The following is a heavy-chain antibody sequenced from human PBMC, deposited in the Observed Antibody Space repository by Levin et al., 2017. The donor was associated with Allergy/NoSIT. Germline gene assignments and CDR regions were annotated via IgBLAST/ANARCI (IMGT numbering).Heavy chain of an antibody. J-gene: IGHJ6*02. CDR2: IWYDGSNK. V-gene: IGHV3-33*01. D-gene: IGHD2-15*01. Sequence: GESLKISCAASGFTFSSYGMHWVRQAPGKGLEWVAVIWYDGSNKYYADSVKGRFTISRDNSKNTLYLRMNSLRAEDTAVYYCARGGVYCSGGSCYSAYYYGMDVWGQGTTVTVSS. CDR1: GFTFSSYG. CDR3: ARGGVYCSGGSCYSAYYYGMDV.